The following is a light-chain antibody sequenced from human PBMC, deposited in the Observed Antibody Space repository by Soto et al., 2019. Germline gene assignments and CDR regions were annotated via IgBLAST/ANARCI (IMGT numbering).Light chain of an antibody. J-gene: IGKJ4*01. CDR1: QSVNSN. Sequence: EIVMTQSPATLSVSPGERATLSCRASQSVNSNLAWYQQKPGQAPRLLIYGASARATGIPARFSGSGSGTEFTLTISSLQSEDFAVYYCQQYNNWPPLTFGGGTKVEFK. V-gene: IGKV3-15*01. CDR2: GAS. CDR3: QQYNNWPPLT.